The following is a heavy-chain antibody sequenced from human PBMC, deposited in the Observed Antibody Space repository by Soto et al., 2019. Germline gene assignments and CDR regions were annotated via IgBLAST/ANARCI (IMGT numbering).Heavy chain of an antibody. V-gene: IGHV4-31*03. J-gene: IGHJ3*02. CDR1: GGSISSGGYY. Sequence: QVQLQESGPGLVKPSETLSLTCTVSGGSISSGGYYWTWIRQHPGKGLEWIGYIYYSGSTYYNPSRKSRVTISVDTSKNQFSLKLSSVTAADTAVYYCARPTTLADTFDIWGQGTMVTVSS. D-gene: IGHD4-4*01. CDR2: IYYSGST. CDR3: ARPTTLADTFDI.